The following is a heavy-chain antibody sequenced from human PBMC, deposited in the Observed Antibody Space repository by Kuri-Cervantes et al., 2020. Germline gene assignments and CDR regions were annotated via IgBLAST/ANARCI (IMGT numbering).Heavy chain of an antibody. CDR1: GFTFSSYW. J-gene: IGHJ4*02. CDR2: IKQDGSEK. Sequence: GESLKISCAASGFTFSSYWMSWVRQAPGKGLEWVANIKQDGSEKYYVDSVKGRFTISRDNAKNTLYLQMHSLGAEDTAVYYCARGSTGYGNFDYWGRGTLVTVSS. CDR3: ARGSTGYGNFDY. V-gene: IGHV3-7*01. D-gene: IGHD5-12*01.